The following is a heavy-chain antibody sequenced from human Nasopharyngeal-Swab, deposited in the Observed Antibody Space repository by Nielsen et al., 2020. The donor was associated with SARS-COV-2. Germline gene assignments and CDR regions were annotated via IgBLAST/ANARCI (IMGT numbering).Heavy chain of an antibody. CDR2: IHYTGKT. J-gene: IGHJ3*01. Sequence: SETLSLTCTVSGGSISSDNYFWSWIRQRPGKGLEWIGYIHYTGKTYYNPSLESRLTISLDTSRNQFSLMLRSVTAAETDGEEGEREGINQAVSDAFDFWGQGTMITVSS. CDR1: GGSISSDNYF. V-gene: IGHV4-31*03. CDR3: EREGINQAVSDAFDF. D-gene: IGHD1-14*01.